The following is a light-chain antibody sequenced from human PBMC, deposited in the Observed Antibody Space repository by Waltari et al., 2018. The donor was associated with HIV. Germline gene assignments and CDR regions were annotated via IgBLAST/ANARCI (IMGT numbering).Light chain of an antibody. CDR3: QQYDNLFVT. J-gene: IGKJ2*01. CDR1: QDISNY. V-gene: IGKV1-33*01. Sequence: DIQLTQSPSPLSASAGDRVTITCQASQDISNYLNWYQQKPGKAPKLLIYDASNLETGVPSRFSGSGSGTDFTFTISSLQPEDIATYYCQQYDNLFVTFGQGTKLEIK. CDR2: DAS.